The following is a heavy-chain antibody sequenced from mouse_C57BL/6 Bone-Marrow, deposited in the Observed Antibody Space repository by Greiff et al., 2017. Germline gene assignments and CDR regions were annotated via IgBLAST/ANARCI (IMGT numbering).Heavy chain of an antibody. V-gene: IGHV1-9*01. Sequence: QVQLQQSGAELMKPGASVKLSCTATGYTFTGYWIQWVKQRPGHGLEWIGEILPGSGSTNYNAKFQGKATFTADTSSNTAYMQLSSLTTEDSAIYYGARPGQGYWGQGTTVTVSA. CDR3: ARPGQGY. CDR2: ILPGSGST. CDR1: GYTFTGYW. J-gene: IGHJ2*01. D-gene: IGHD3-1*01.